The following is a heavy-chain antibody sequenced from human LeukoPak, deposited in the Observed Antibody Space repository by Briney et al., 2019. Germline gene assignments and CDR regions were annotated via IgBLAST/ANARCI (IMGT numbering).Heavy chain of an antibody. CDR2: IWYDGSNK. D-gene: IGHD3-10*01. CDR3: ARGAMVRTYAFDI. J-gene: IGHJ3*02. V-gene: IGHV3-33*01. Sequence: GGSLRLSCAASGFTFSSYGMHWVRQAPGKGLEWVAVIWYDGSNKYYADSVKGRFTISRDNSKNTLYLQMNSLRAEDTAVYYCARGAMVRTYAFDIWGQGTMVTVSS. CDR1: GFTFSSYG.